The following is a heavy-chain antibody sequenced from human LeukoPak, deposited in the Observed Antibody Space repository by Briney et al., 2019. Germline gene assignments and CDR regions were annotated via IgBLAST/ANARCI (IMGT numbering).Heavy chain of an antibody. V-gene: IGHV4-4*02. CDR3: ARGTNGAWFDP. CDR1: GGSISSSNW. CDR2: VYHSGST. J-gene: IGHJ5*02. D-gene: IGHD3-10*01. Sequence: SGTLSLTCAVSGGSISSSNWWTWVRQPPGKGVEWIGEVYHSGSTNYSPSLKSRVTISVDKSKNQFSLKLSSVTAADTAVYYCARGTNGAWFDPWGQGTLVTVSS.